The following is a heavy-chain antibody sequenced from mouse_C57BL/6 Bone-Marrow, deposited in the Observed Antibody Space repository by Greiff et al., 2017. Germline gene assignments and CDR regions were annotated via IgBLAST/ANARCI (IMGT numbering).Heavy chain of an antibody. J-gene: IGHJ3*01. Sequence: QVQLQQPGAELVRPGTSVKVSCKASGYAFTNYLIEWVKQRPGQGLEWIGVINPGSGGTNYNEKFKGKATLTADKSSSTAYMQLSSLTSEDSSVSFCSRSKNWDSWFAYWGQGTLVTVSA. V-gene: IGHV1-54*01. CDR1: GYAFTNYL. CDR3: SRSKNWDSWFAY. CDR2: INPGSGGT. D-gene: IGHD4-1*01.